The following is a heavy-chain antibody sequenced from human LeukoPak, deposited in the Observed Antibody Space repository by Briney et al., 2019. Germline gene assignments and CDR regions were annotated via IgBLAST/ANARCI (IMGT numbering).Heavy chain of an antibody. V-gene: IGHV4-30-2*01. J-gene: IGHJ5*02. CDR2: IYHRGST. CDR1: GGSISSGGYY. D-gene: IGHD2-2*01. Sequence: PSETLSLTCTVSGGSISSGGYYWSWIRQPPGKGLEWIGYIYHRGSTYYNPSLKSRVTISVDRSKNQFSLKLSSVTAADTAVYYCARKPPECGSTSCFLGAWFDPWGQGTPVTVSS. CDR3: ARKPPECGSTSCFLGAWFDP.